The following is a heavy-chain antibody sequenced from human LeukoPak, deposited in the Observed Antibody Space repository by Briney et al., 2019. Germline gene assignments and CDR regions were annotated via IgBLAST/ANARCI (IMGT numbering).Heavy chain of an antibody. V-gene: IGHV1-3*01. CDR2: IDAGNGNT. CDR1: GYTFTTYA. Sequence: ASVKVSCKASGYTFTTYAIHWVRQAPGQRLEWMGWIDAGNGNTDYSEKLRGRVTITRDTSANTAYMEQSSLRSEDTAVYYCTRQVAGTSLPFDYWGQGTQVTVSS. J-gene: IGHJ4*02. CDR3: TRQVAGTSLPFDY. D-gene: IGHD6-19*01.